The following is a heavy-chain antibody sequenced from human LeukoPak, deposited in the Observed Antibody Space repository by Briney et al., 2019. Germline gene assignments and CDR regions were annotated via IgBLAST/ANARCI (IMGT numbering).Heavy chain of an antibody. CDR3: ARNGPGITIFGVVYYYYYYMDV. J-gene: IGHJ6*03. D-gene: IGHD3-3*01. CDR1: GFTFSSYW. V-gene: IGHV3-7*01. CDR2: IKQDGSEK. Sequence: GESLRLSCAASGFTFSSYWMSWVRQAPGKGLEWVANIKQDGSEKYYVDSVKGRFTISRDNAKNSLYLQMNSLRAEDTAVYYCARNGPGITIFGVVYYYYYYMDVWGKGTTVTVSS.